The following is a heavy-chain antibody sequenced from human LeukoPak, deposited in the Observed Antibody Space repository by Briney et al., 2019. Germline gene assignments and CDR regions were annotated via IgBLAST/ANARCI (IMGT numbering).Heavy chain of an antibody. Sequence: PSETLSLTCSVSGGSISSGNYYWGWIRQPPGKGLEWIGSIYHSGSTYYNPSLKSRVTISVDTSKNQFSLKLSSVTAADTAVYYCARDSYYYDSSGYSSRRAFDIWGQGTMVTVSS. J-gene: IGHJ3*02. CDR1: GGSISSGNYY. CDR3: ARDSYYYDSSGYSSRRAFDI. D-gene: IGHD3-22*01. CDR2: IYHSGST. V-gene: IGHV4-39*07.